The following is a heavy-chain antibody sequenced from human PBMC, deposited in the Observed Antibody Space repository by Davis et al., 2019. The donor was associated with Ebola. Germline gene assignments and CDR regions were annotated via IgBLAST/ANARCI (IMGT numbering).Heavy chain of an antibody. CDR2: IWYDGSNK. D-gene: IGHD3-3*01. V-gene: IGHV3-33*01. J-gene: IGHJ6*02. Sequence: GESLKISCAASGFTFSSYGMHWFRQAPGKGLEWVAVIWYDGSNKYYADSVKGRFTISRDNSKNTLYLQMNSLRAEDTAVYYCARDRRFLEWTAYYYYYYGMDVWGQGTTVTVSS. CDR3: ARDRRFLEWTAYYYYYYGMDV. CDR1: GFTFSSYG.